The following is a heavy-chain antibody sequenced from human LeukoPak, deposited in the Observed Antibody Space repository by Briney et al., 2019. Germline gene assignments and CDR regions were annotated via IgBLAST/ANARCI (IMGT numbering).Heavy chain of an antibody. Sequence: PGGSLRLSCAASGFTFSSYSMTWVRQAPGKGLEWVSSISSSSSYIYYADSVKGRFTISRDNAKNSLYLQMNSLRAEDTAVYYCARAYCSGGSCYRELGYWGQGTLVTVSS. V-gene: IGHV3-21*01. CDR1: GFTFSSYS. CDR2: ISSSSSYI. CDR3: ARAYCSGGSCYRELGY. J-gene: IGHJ4*02. D-gene: IGHD2-15*01.